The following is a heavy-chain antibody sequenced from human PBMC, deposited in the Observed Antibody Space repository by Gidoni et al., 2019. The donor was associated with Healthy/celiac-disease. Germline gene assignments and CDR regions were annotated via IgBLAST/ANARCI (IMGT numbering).Heavy chain of an antibody. J-gene: IGHJ4*02. CDR1: GFTFSSYA. Sequence: QVQLVESGGGVVQPGRSLRLSCAASGFTFSSYAMHWVRQAPGKGLEWVAVISYDGSNKYYADPVKGRFTISRDNSKNTLYLQMNSLRAEDTAVYYCARELGDYGDYGRNRGFDYWGQGTLVTVSS. CDR2: ISYDGSNK. V-gene: IGHV3-30-3*01. D-gene: IGHD4-17*01. CDR3: ARELGDYGDYGRNRGFDY.